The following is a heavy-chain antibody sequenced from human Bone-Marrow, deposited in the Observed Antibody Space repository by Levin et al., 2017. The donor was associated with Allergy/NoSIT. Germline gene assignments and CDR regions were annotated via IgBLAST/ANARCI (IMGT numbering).Heavy chain of an antibody. CDR1: GIAFDDYG. D-gene: IGHD2/OR15-2a*01. V-gene: IGHV3-30*03. J-gene: IGHJ6*02. CDR2: ISYDGNNK. CDR3: TRDRDPSRIDPSRNYYYGLDV. Sequence: GGSLRLSCVASGIAFDDYGMHWVRQAPGKGLEWVAVISYDGNNKYYADSVKGRVAISRDNSKNTLYLQMNSLRAEDTAVYYCTRDRDPSRIDPSRNYYYGLDVWGQGTTVTVSS.